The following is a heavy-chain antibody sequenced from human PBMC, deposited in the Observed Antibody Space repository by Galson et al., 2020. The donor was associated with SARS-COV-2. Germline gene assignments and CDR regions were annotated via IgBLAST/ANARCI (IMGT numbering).Heavy chain of an antibody. Sequence: GGSLRLSCAASGFTFISYEMNWVRQAPGKGLEWVSYISISGGTIYYADSVKGRFTVSRDNAKNLLSLQMNSLRAEDTAVYYCARGGGTSGIHWGQGTLVTVSS. CDR1: GFTFISYE. D-gene: IGHD1-26*01. V-gene: IGHV3-48*03. CDR2: ISISGGTI. J-gene: IGHJ4*02. CDR3: ARGGGTSGIH.